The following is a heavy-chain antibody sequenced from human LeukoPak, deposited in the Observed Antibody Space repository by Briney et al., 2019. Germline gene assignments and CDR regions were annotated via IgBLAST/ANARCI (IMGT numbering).Heavy chain of an antibody. V-gene: IGHV3-30*19. J-gene: IGHJ5*02. D-gene: IGHD1-26*01. CDR3: ARDGVVGMGWFDP. CDR1: GFTFSSYG. CDR2: ISYDGSNK. Sequence: PGGSLRLSCAASGFTFSSYGMHWVRQAPGKELEWVAVISYDGSNKYYADSVKGRFTISRDNSKNTLYLQMNSLRAEDTAVYCCARDGVVGMGWFDPWGQGTLVTVSS.